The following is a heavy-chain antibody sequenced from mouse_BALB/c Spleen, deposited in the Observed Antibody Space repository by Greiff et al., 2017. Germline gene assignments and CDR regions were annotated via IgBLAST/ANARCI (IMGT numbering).Heavy chain of an antibody. V-gene: IGHV2-9*02. J-gene: IGHJ4*01. Sequence: VKLMESGPGLVAPSQSLSITCTVSGFSLTSYGVHWVRQPPGKGLEWLGVIWAGGSTNYNSALMSRLSISKDNSKSQVFLKMNSLQTDDTAMYYCARQEVVAYSYYYAMDYWGQGTTVTVSS. CDR1: GFSLTSYG. CDR2: IWAGGST. D-gene: IGHD1-1*01. CDR3: ARQEVVAYSYYYAMDY.